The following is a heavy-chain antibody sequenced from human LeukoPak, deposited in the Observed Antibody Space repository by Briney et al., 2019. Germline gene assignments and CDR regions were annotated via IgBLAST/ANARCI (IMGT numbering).Heavy chain of an antibody. Sequence: GGSLRLSCAASGFTFSSYSMNWVRQAPGKGLEWVSSISSSSSYIYYPDSVKGRFPISRDNAKNSLYLQMNSLRAEDAAVYYCARVRGTTNYWGQGTLVTVSS. D-gene: IGHD1-1*01. CDR1: GFTFSSYS. J-gene: IGHJ4*02. CDR2: ISSSSSYI. CDR3: ARVRGTTNY. V-gene: IGHV3-21*01.